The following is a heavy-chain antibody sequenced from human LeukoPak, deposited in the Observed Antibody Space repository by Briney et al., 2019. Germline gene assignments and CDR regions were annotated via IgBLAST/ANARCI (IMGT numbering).Heavy chain of an antibody. CDR1: GFTFSNYE. V-gene: IGHV3-48*03. J-gene: IGHJ1*01. CDR3: ATSRGYFFRWFQH. Sequence: GGSLRLPCSASGFTFSNYEMNWVRQAPGKGLEWVSYIASSGSTIYYADSVKGRFTISRDNAKSSLYLQMNSLRADDTAVYYCATSRGYFFRWFQHWGQGTLVTVSS. D-gene: IGHD3-22*01. CDR2: IASSGSTI.